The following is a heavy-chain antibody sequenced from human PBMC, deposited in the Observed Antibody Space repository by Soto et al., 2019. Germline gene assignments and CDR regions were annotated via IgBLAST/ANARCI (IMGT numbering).Heavy chain of an antibody. D-gene: IGHD4-17*01. J-gene: IGHJ4*02. V-gene: IGHV4-34*01. CDR2: INHSGST. Sequence: QLQLQQWGAGLLKPSETLSLTCAVYGGSFSGYYWSWIRQPPGKGLEWIGEINHSGSTNYNPSLKSRVTISVDTSKNQFSLKLSSVTAADTAVYYCARDSTVTTDYWGQGTLVTVSS. CDR3: ARDSTVTTDY. CDR1: GGSFSGYY.